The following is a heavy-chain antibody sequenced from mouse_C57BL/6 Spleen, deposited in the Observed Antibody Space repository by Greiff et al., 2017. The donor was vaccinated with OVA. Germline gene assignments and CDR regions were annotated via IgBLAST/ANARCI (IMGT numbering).Heavy chain of an antibody. CDR1: GYTFTDYY. V-gene: IGHV1-19*01. D-gene: IGHD1-1*01. J-gene: IGHJ3*01. Sequence: VQLQQSGPVLVKPGASVKMSCKASGYTFTDYYMNWVKQSHGKSLEWIGVINPYNGGTSYNQKFKGKATLTVDKSSSTAYMELNSLTSEDSAVYYCASHYYGSSTFAYWGQGTLVTVSA. CDR3: ASHYYGSSTFAY. CDR2: INPYNGGT.